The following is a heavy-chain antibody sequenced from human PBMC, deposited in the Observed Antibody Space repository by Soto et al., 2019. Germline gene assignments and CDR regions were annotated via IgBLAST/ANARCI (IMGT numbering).Heavy chain of an antibody. J-gene: IGHJ4*02. CDR3: ARESIAAAGTFGLPGPIDY. CDR2: IKQDGSEK. Sequence: GGSLRLSCAASGFTFSSYWMSWVRQAPGKGLEWVANIKQDGSEKYYVDSVKGRFTISRDNAKNSLYLQMNSLRAEDTAVYYCARESIAAAGTFGLPGPIDYWGQGTLVTVSS. V-gene: IGHV3-7*01. CDR1: GFTFSSYW. D-gene: IGHD6-13*01.